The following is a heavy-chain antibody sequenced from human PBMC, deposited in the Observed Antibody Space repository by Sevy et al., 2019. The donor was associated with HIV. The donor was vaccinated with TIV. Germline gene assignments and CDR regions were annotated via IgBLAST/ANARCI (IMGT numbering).Heavy chain of an antibody. J-gene: IGHJ5*01. CDR3: ARDAARVIVPTAGFDS. V-gene: IGHV3-33*01. CDR1: GFTFRSFS. CDR2: IWYDGRTE. D-gene: IGHD1-1*01. Sequence: GGSLRLSCVASGFTFRSFSMHWVHQAPGKGLEWVAAIWYDGRTERYADSVQGRFTISRDNSKKTWYLQMNSLRDEDTAIYYCARDAARVIVPTAGFDSWGQGTLVTVSS.